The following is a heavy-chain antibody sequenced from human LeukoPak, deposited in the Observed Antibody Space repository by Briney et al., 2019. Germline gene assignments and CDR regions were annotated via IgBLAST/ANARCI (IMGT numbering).Heavy chain of an antibody. CDR2: ISSSSSYI. CDR3: ARVLYSVAAALRFDY. D-gene: IGHD6-13*01. CDR1: GFTFSSYR. J-gene: IGHJ4*02. Sequence: PGGSLRLSCAASGFTFSSYRINWVRQAPPKGLDWVSSISSSSSYIYYADSVKGRFTISRDNAKNSLYLQMNSLRAEDTAVYYCARVLYSVAAALRFDYWGQGTLVTVSS. V-gene: IGHV3-21*01.